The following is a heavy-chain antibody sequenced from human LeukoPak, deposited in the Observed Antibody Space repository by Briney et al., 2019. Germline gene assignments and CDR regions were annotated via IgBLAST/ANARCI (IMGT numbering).Heavy chain of an antibody. J-gene: IGHJ4*02. CDR3: GRDRNPAAACTL. CDR2: IYSGGST. CDR1: GVTVSSNY. Sequence: AGGSLRLSCAVSGVTVSSNYMSWVRQAPGKGLEWVSVIYSGGSTYYAASEKGRITISRDNSKNTLYLQMNSLRAEDTAVYYGGRDRNPAAACTLWGQGTLVTVSS. V-gene: IGHV3-66*01. D-gene: IGHD6-13*01.